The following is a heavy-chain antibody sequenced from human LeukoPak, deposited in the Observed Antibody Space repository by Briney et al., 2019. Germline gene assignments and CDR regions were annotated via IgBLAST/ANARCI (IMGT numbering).Heavy chain of an antibody. V-gene: IGHV5-51*01. Sequence: GESLKISCEGSGYSFSNDWIAWVRQMPGIGLEWMGIIYPGDSDTRYSPSFQGQVTISADRSISTAYLQWSSLKASDTAMYYCARQRGSIAAAFMDYWGQGTLVTVSS. CDR2: IYPGDSDT. D-gene: IGHD6-13*01. CDR1: GYSFSNDW. J-gene: IGHJ4*02. CDR3: ARQRGSIAAAFMDY.